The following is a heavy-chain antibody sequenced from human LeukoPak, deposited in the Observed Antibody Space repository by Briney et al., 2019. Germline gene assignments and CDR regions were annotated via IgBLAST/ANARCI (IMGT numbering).Heavy chain of an antibody. Sequence: GESLKISCKGSGYSFTSYWIGWVRQMPGKGLEWMGIIYPGDSDTRYSPSFQGQVTISADKSIRTAYLQWSSLKASDTAMYYCAGTIRYCSGGSCYSDAFDIWGQGTMVTVSS. D-gene: IGHD2-15*01. CDR3: AGTIRYCSGGSCYSDAFDI. CDR2: IYPGDSDT. V-gene: IGHV5-51*01. J-gene: IGHJ3*02. CDR1: GYSFTSYW.